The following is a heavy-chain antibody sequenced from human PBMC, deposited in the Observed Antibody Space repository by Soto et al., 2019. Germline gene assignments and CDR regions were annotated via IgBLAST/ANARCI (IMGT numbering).Heavy chain of an antibody. D-gene: IGHD3-16*01. CDR3: ARDNLAFQGAFDL. CDR2: ITGTSAFT. V-gene: IGHV3-11*06. Sequence: PWGSLRLSCAASGFLFSDFQLSWFRRSPGGGLEWLSSITGTSAFTEYAESIEGRFTISRDNPNKLLFLHMDNLRPEDTAVYYFARDNLAFQGAFDLWGQGTLVTVSS. CDR1: GFLFSDFQ. J-gene: IGHJ4*02.